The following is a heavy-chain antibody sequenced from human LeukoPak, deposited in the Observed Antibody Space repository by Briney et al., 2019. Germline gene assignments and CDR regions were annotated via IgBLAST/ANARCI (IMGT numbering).Heavy chain of an antibody. CDR1: GYTFTSYY. J-gene: IGHJ4*02. V-gene: IGHV1-2*02. CDR2: IVPNSGVT. Sequence: ASVKHSCKSSGYTFTSYYMHWVRQAPGQGLEWMGCIVPNSGVTNYAQKFQGRVTMTRDTSISTAYMELSRLRSDDTAMYYCARGEVVTGTEDWGQGTLVTVSS. D-gene: IGHD6-19*01. CDR3: ARGEVVTGTED.